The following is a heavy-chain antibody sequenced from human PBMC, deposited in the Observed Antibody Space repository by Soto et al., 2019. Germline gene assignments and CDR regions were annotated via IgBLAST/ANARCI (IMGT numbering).Heavy chain of an antibody. D-gene: IGHD3-16*01. CDR2: TRNKANSYTT. Sequence: EVQLVESGGDLVQPGGSLRLSCAASGFTFSDHYMDWVRQAPGKGLEWVDRTRNKANSYTTEYAASVKGRFTISRDDSKNSLYLQMNSLKTEDTAVYYCARVLTASGGYYFDYWGQGTLVTVSS. J-gene: IGHJ4*02. CDR3: ARVLTASGGYYFDY. CDR1: GFTFSDHY. V-gene: IGHV3-72*01.